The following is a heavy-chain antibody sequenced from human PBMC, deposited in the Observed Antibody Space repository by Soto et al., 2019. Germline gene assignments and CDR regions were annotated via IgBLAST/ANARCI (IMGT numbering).Heavy chain of an antibody. J-gene: IGHJ6*02. D-gene: IGHD3-22*01. CDR1: GFTFGDYA. CDR3: TRDSTYYYDSSGYYPIYYYGMDV. CDR2: IRSKAYGGTT. V-gene: IGHV3-49*03. Sequence: GGSLRLSCTASGFTFGDYAMSWFRQAPGKGLEWVGFIRSKAYGGTTEYAASVKGRFTISRDDSKSIAYLQMNSLKTEDTAVYYCTRDSTYYYDSSGYYPIYYYGMDVWGQGTTVTVSS.